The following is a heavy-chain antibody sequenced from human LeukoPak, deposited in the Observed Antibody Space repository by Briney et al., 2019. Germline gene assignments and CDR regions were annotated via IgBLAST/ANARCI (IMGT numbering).Heavy chain of an antibody. D-gene: IGHD6-19*01. Sequence: GASVKVSCKASGYTFTSYGISGVRQAPGQGLEWMGWISAYNGNTNYAQKLQGRVTMTTDTSTSTAYMELRSLRSDDTAVYYCAWAISPGIAVAGTEYAFDIWGQGTMVTVSS. J-gene: IGHJ3*02. CDR1: GYTFTSYG. CDR2: ISAYNGNT. CDR3: AWAISPGIAVAGTEYAFDI. V-gene: IGHV1-18*01.